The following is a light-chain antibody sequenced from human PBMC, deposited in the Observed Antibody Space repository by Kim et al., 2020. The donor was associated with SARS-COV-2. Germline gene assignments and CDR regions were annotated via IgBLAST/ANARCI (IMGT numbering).Light chain of an antibody. J-gene: IGLJ3*02. CDR3: ATWDDSLDVWM. V-gene: IGLV1-44*01. CDR2: TDD. CDR1: SANIGRNT. Sequence: RVTMSCSGSSANIGRNTVNWYQQFPGTAPQLLIDTDDRRPSGVSDRVSCSKSGTSASLAISALRSEDEADYYCATWDDSLDVWMFGGGTQLTVL.